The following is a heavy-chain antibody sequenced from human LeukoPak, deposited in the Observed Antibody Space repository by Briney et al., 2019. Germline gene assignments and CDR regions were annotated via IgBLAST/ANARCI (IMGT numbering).Heavy chain of an antibody. CDR1: GFTVSSNY. D-gene: IGHD6-19*01. V-gene: IGHV3-66*01. J-gene: IGHJ3*02. Sequence: GGSLRLSCAASGFTVSSNYMSWVRQAPGKGLEWVSVIYSGGSTYHADSVKGRFTISRDNSKNTLYLQMNSLRAEDTGVYYCARDQWGIAVAGIDRTGDAFDIWGQGTMVTVSS. CDR2: IYSGGST. CDR3: ARDQWGIAVAGIDRTGDAFDI.